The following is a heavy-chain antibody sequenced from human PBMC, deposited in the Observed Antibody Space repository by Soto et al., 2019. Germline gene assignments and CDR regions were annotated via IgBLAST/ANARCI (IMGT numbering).Heavy chain of an antibody. CDR3: ARQGPASILNTWFDP. CDR1: GGSISSYY. CDR2: IYYSGST. J-gene: IGHJ5*02. V-gene: IGHV4-59*01. Sequence: SETLSLTCTVSGGSISSYYWSWIRQPPGKGLEWIGYIYYSGSTNYNPSLKSRATISLDTSKNQFSLKLSSVTAADTAVYYCARQGPASILNTWFDPWRQGTLATVSS. D-gene: IGHD2-2*01.